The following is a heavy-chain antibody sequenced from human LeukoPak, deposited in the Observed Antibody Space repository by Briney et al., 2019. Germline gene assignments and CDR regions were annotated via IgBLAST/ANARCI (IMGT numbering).Heavy chain of an antibody. CDR2: INPILGIP. V-gene: IGHV1-69*04. Sequence: ASVKVSCKASGGTFSSYAISWVRQAPGQGLEWMGMINPILGIPNYSQKFQGRVTITADNSTSKAYMELSSLRSEDTAVYSCATGPQHSRGSACYPDYFDYWGQGTLVTVFS. D-gene: IGHD2-21*02. CDR3: ATGPQHSRGSACYPDYFDY. J-gene: IGHJ4*02. CDR1: GGTFSSYA.